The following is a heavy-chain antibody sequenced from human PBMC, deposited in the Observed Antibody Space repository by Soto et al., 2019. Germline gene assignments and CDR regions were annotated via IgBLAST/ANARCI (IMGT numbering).Heavy chain of an antibody. J-gene: IGHJ4*02. CDR3: ARSPIRYSTSSPFDY. CDR2: IYFTGST. D-gene: IGHD6-6*01. Sequence: SETLSLTCTVSGGSVSSSNYYWGWIRQPPGKGLEWIGKIYFTGSTYYNPSLKSRVTISVDTSNNQFSLKLSSVTVSDTAVYYCARSPIRYSTSSPFDYWGRGTLVTVSS. V-gene: IGHV4-39*01. CDR1: GGSVSSSNYY.